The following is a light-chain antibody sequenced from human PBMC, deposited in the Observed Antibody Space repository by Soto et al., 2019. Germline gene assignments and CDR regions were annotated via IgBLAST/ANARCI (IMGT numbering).Light chain of an antibody. CDR3: QQYDNLLYT. V-gene: IGKV1-33*01. Sequence: DIQMTQSPSSLSASVGDRVTITCQASQDISNYLNWYQQKPGKAPKLLIYDASNLETVAPSRFSGSGSGTDFTFSISSLQPEDIATYYCQQYDNLLYTFGQGTKLEIK. CDR2: DAS. J-gene: IGKJ2*01. CDR1: QDISNY.